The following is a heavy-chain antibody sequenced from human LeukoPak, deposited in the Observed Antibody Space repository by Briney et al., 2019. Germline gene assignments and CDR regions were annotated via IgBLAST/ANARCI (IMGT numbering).Heavy chain of an antibody. CDR3: AREMVAGHNSFDY. D-gene: IGHD6-19*01. Sequence: ASVKVSCKASGYTFTGYYMHWVRQAPGQGLEWMGWINPNSGGTNYAQKFQGRVTMTRATSISTAYMELSRLRSDDTAVYYCAREMVAGHNSFDYWGQGTLVTVSS. CDR1: GYTFTGYY. J-gene: IGHJ4*02. CDR2: INPNSGGT. V-gene: IGHV1-2*02.